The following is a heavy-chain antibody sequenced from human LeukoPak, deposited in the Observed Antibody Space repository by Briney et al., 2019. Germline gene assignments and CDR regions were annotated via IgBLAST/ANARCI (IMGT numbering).Heavy chain of an antibody. V-gene: IGHV1-3*03. D-gene: IGHD5-18*01. CDR3: AKTSEIQLWPSYVDY. CDR2: INAGNGNT. J-gene: IGHJ4*02. CDR1: GYTFTSYA. Sequence: GASVKVSCKASGYTFTSYAMHWVRQAPGQRLEWMGWINAGNGNTKYSQEFQGRVTITADKSTSTAYMELSSLRSEDTAVYYCAKTSEIQLWPSYVDYWGQGTLVTVSS.